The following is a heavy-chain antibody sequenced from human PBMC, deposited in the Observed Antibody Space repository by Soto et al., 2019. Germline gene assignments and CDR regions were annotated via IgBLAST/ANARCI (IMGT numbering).Heavy chain of an antibody. J-gene: IGHJ5*02. D-gene: IGHD3-3*01. V-gene: IGHV1-3*01. CDR2: INADNGNT. Sequence: ASVKVSCKASGYTFTSYAMHWVRQAPGQRLEWMGWINADNGNTKYSQKFQGRVTITRDTSASTAYMELSSLRSEDTAVYYCARAKYDPQVWFDPWGQGTLVTVSS. CDR3: ARAKYDPQVWFDP. CDR1: GYTFTSYA.